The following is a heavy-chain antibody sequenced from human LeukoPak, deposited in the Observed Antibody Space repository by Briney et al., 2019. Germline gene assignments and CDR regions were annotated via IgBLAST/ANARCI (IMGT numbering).Heavy chain of an antibody. CDR2: KSKTDGGTT. Sequence: GGSLRLSCAVSGFTFSNGWMSWVRQAPGKGLEWVGRKSKTDGGTTDYAAPVKGRFTISRDDSKNTLYLQMNSLKTEDTAVYYCAREAGGIVVVIPSFDYWGQGTLVTVSS. J-gene: IGHJ4*02. V-gene: IGHV3-15*01. D-gene: IGHD3-22*01. CDR1: GFTFSNGW. CDR3: AREAGGIVVVIPSFDY.